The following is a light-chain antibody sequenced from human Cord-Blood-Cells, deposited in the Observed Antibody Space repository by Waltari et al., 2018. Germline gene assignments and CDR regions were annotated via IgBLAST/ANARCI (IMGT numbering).Light chain of an antibody. Sequence: QSVLTQPPSASGTPGQRVTISCSGSSSNIGSNTVNWSQQLPGTAPKLLIYSNNQRPSGVPDRFSGSKSGTSASLAISGLQSEDDADYYCAAWDDSLNGWVFGGGTKLTVL. V-gene: IGLV1-44*01. CDR2: SNN. CDR3: AAWDDSLNGWV. J-gene: IGLJ3*02. CDR1: SSNIGSNT.